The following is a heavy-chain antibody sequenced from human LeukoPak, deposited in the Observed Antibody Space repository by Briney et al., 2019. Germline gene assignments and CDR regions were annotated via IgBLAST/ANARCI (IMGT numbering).Heavy chain of an antibody. Sequence: PSETLSLTCTVSGYSISSGYYWGWIRQPPGKGLEWIGSIYHSGSTYYNPSLKSRVTMSVDTSKNQFSLKLSSVTAADTAVYYCARGSIFGVAQDAFDIWGQGTMVTVSS. V-gene: IGHV4-38-2*02. CDR1: GYSISSGYY. CDR2: IYHSGST. CDR3: ARGSIFGVAQDAFDI. J-gene: IGHJ3*02. D-gene: IGHD3-3*01.